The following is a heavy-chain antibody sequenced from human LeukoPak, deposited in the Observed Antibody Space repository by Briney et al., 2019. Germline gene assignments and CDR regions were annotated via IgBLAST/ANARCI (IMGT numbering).Heavy chain of an antibody. CDR2: IIPIFGTA. Sequence: ASVKVSCKASGGTFSSYAISWVRQAPGQGLEWMGRIIPIFGTANYAQKFQGRVTITTDESTSTAYMELSSLRSEDTAVYYCAAREYSSSFFDYWGQGTLVTVSS. CDR3: AAREYSSSFFDY. V-gene: IGHV1-69*05. D-gene: IGHD6-6*01. J-gene: IGHJ4*02. CDR1: GGTFSSYA.